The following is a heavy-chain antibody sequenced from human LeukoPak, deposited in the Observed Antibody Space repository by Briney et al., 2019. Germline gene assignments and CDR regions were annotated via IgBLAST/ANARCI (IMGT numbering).Heavy chain of an antibody. CDR1: GFTFSSHA. J-gene: IGHJ4*02. D-gene: IGHD3-10*01. Sequence: PGGSLRLSCAASGFTFSSHAMSWVRQAPGKGLEWVSAISGSGGSTYYADSVKGRFTISRDNSKNTLYLQMNSLRAEDTAVYYCAKETFRTMIRGVFDYWGQGTLVTVSS. V-gene: IGHV3-23*01. CDR2: ISGSGGST. CDR3: AKETFRTMIRGVFDY.